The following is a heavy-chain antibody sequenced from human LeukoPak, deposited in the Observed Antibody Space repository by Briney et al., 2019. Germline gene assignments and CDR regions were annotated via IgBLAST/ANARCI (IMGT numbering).Heavy chain of an antibody. V-gene: IGHV1-69*01. Sequence: GSSVKVSCKASGGTFSSYAISWVRQAPGQGLEWMGGIIPIFGTANYAQKFQGRVTITADESTSTAYMELSSLRSEDTAVYYCARDSATFGGVIVPGDYWGQGTLVTVSS. CDR3: ARDSATFGGVIVPGDY. CDR2: IIPIFGTA. CDR1: GGTFSSYA. D-gene: IGHD3-16*02. J-gene: IGHJ4*02.